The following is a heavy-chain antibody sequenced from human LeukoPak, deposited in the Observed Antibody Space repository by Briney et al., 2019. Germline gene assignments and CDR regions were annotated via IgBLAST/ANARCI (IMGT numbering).Heavy chain of an antibody. J-gene: IGHJ2*01. CDR2: IIPPFGTA. D-gene: IGHD5-18*01. V-gene: IGHV1-69*01. CDR3: AKEGDTALVTGYLNF. CDR1: GGTFGSYV. Sequence: GSSVKVSCKASGGTFGSYVISWVRQAPGQGLEWMGGIIPPFGTAHYVQKFQGRLTITADESTSTVYMEMSSLRSEDTAMYYCAKEGDTALVTGYLNFWGRGTLVTVSA.